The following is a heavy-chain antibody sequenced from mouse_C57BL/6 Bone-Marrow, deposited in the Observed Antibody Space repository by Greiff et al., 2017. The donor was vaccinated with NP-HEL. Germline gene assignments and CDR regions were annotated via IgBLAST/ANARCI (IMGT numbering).Heavy chain of an antibody. CDR1: GYTFTSYW. Sequence: QVQLQQPGAELVKPGASVKLSCKASGYTFTSYWMHWVKQRPGQGLEWIGMIHPNSGSTNYNEKFKSKATLTVDKSSSTAYMQLSSLTSEDSAVYSSSHWDYCSSVYFDFCRTGTTVTVSS. V-gene: IGHV1-64*01. D-gene: IGHD1-1*01. J-gene: IGHJ1*03. CDR2: IHPNSGST. CDR3: SHWDYCSSVYFDF.